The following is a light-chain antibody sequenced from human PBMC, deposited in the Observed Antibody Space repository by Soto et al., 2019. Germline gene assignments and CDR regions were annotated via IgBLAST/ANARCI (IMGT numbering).Light chain of an antibody. CDR2: EVN. Sequence: QSALTQPASMSGSPGQSITISCTGTSSDVGLYNLVSWYQHLPGKAPKLIIYEVNERPSGISDRFSGSKSGNTASLTISGLRDEDEADYYCCSYVGSSILMFGGGPKLTVL. V-gene: IGLV2-23*02. CDR3: CSYVGSSILM. CDR1: SSDVGLYNL. J-gene: IGLJ3*02.